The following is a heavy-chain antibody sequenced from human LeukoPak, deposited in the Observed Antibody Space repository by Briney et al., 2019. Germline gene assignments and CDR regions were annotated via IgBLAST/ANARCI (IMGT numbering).Heavy chain of an antibody. Sequence: ASVKVSCKASGYTFTSYDINWVRQATGQGLEWLGWMNPHSGNTGYAQKFQGRVTMTRITSKSTAYVELSSLRSEDTAVYYCAGAVAGTTNFDYWGQGTLVTVSS. V-gene: IGHV1-8*01. CDR1: GYTFTSYD. CDR2: MNPHSGNT. CDR3: AGAVAGTTNFDY. D-gene: IGHD6-19*01. J-gene: IGHJ4*02.